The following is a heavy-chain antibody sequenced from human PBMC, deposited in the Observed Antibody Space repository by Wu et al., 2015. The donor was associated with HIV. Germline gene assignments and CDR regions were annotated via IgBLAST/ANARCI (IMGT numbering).Heavy chain of an antibody. CDR3: ARNTGSVATSLYSLGV. D-gene: IGHD6-19*01. CDR1: GGTFSSYA. J-gene: IGHJ6*02. Sequence: QVQLVQSGAEVKKPGSSVKVSCKASGGTFSSYAVSWVRQAPGQGLEWMGGINPLFGTTKHAQKFLDRVAFTTDESKTTAYMELSSLTSEDTGVYYCARNTGSVATSLYSLGVWGQGTTVTVSS. CDR2: INPLFGTT. V-gene: IGHV1-69*05.